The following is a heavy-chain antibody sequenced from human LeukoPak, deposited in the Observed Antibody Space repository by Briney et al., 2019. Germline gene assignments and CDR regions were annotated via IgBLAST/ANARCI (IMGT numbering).Heavy chain of an antibody. J-gene: IGHJ4*02. V-gene: IGHV1-69*05. CDR2: IIPILGTA. D-gene: IGHD3-22*01. Sequence: ASMKVSCEASGGTFSSYAISWVRHGPGQGLEWVGGIIPILGTANYAQKFPGTVTITTDESTRPAYMELSRLRSEDTAVYYCARAMGDYYDSSVLYWGQGTLVTVSS. CDR3: ARAMGDYYDSSVLY. CDR1: GGTFSSYA.